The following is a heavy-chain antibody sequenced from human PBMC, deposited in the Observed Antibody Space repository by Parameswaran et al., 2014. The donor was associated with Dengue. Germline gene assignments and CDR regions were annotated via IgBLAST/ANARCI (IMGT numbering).Heavy chain of an antibody. D-gene: IGHD2/OR15-2a*01. CDR3: TTRALLYELNDY. CDR1: GFTFSNAW. CDR2: IKSKTDGGTT. J-gene: IGHJ4*02. V-gene: IGHV3-15*01. Sequence: AGGSLRLSCAASGFTFSNAWMSWVRQAPGKGLEWVGRIKSKTDGGTTDYAAPVKGRFTISRDDSKNTLYLQMNSLKTEDTAVYYCTTRALLYELNDYWGQGTLVTVSS.